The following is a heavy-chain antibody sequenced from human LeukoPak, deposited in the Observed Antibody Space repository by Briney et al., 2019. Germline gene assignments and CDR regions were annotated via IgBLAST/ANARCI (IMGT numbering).Heavy chain of an antibody. CDR3: ARDPGDYYFDY. Sequence: GGSLRLSCAASGFTVSSNYMSWVRQAPGKGLEWVSVIYSGGSTYYADSVKGRFTISRDNAKNTLYLQMNSLRAEDTAVYYCARDPGDYYFDYWGQGTLVTVSS. J-gene: IGHJ4*02. V-gene: IGHV3-53*01. CDR1: GFTVSSNY. D-gene: IGHD1-26*01. CDR2: IYSGGST.